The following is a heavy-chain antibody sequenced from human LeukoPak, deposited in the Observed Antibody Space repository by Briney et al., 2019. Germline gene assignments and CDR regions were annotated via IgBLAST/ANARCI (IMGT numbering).Heavy chain of an antibody. Sequence: SETLSLTCTVSGYSISSGYYWGWIRQPPGKGLEWIGSIYHSGSTYYNPSLKSRVTISVDTSKNQFSLKLSSVTAADTAVYYCAREVRYSYLYWGQGTLVTVSS. CDR1: GYSISSGYY. CDR3: AREVRYSYLY. CDR2: IYHSGST. J-gene: IGHJ4*02. D-gene: IGHD5-18*01. V-gene: IGHV4-38-2*02.